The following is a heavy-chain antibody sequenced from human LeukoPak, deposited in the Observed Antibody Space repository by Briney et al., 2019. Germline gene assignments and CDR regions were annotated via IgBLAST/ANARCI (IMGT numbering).Heavy chain of an antibody. D-gene: IGHD6-19*01. CDR3: ARDRGSGWYLYYFDY. CDR1: GFTFSSYG. J-gene: IGHJ4*02. Sequence: GGSLRLSCAASGFTFSSYGMHWVRQAPGKGLEWVSYISSSSSYTNYADSVKGRFTISRDNAKNSLYLQMNSLRAEDTAVYYCARDRGSGWYLYYFDYWGQGTLVTVSS. CDR2: ISSSSSYT. V-gene: IGHV3-21*05.